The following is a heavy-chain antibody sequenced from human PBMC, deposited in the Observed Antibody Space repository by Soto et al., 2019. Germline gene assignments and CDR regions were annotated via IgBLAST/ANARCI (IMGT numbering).Heavy chain of an antibody. Sequence: SETLSLTCAVSGGSITGGSISSTTYYWGWMRQPPGKGLEWIASFFIGGNTYYNPSLKSRVTTSVDTSKNQFSLKLSSVTAADTAVYYCARDRRGSYYWYGMDVWGQGTTVTVSS. CDR2: FFIGGNT. J-gene: IGHJ6*02. CDR3: ARDRRGSYYWYGMDV. CDR1: GGSITGGSISSTTYY. V-gene: IGHV4-39*02. D-gene: IGHD3-16*01.